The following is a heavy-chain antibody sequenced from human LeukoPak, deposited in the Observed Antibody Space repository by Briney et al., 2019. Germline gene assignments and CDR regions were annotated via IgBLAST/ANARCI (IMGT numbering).Heavy chain of an antibody. D-gene: IGHD3-10*01. Sequence: GGSLRLSCAASGFTFSNHWMSWVRQAPGKGLEWVANIKQDGSEKYYVDSVKGRFIISRDNAKNSLYLQMNSLRAEDTAVYYCARRSPLVDLFDPWGQGTLVTVSS. J-gene: IGHJ5*02. CDR3: ARRSPLVDLFDP. CDR1: GFTFSNHW. CDR2: IKQDGSEK. V-gene: IGHV3-7*01.